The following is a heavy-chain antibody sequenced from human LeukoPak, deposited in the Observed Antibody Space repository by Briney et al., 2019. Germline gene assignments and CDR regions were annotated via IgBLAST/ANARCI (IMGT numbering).Heavy chain of an antibody. CDR1: GGSFSGYY. D-gene: IGHD3-22*01. CDR3: ARVPAYYYDSSGYNNY. V-gene: IGHV4-34*01. Sequence: SETLSLTCAVYGGSFSGYYWSWLRQPPGKGLEWLGEINHSGSTNYNPSLKSRVTISVDTSKDQFSLKLSSVTAADTAVYYCARVPAYYYDSSGYNNYWGQGTLVTVSS. J-gene: IGHJ4*02. CDR2: INHSGST.